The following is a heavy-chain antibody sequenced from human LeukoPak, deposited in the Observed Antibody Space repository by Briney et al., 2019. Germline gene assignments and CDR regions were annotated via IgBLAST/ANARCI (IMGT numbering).Heavy chain of an antibody. CDR1: GGTFSSYA. V-gene: IGHV1-69*01. Sequence: GASVKVSCTASGGTFSSYAISWVRQAPGQGLEWMGGIIPIFGTANYAQKFQGRVTITADESTSTAYMELSSLRSEDTAVYYCARAPGYSGYDFRGDYYYGMDVWGQGTTVTVSS. CDR2: IIPIFGTA. D-gene: IGHD5-12*01. CDR3: ARAPGYSGYDFRGDYYYGMDV. J-gene: IGHJ6*02.